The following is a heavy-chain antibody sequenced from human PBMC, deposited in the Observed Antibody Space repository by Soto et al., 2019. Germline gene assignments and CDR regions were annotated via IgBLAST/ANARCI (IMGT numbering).Heavy chain of an antibody. V-gene: IGHV4-39*01. CDR2: VYFSGGNS. CDR1: GDSIRGYHYY. D-gene: IGHD1-1*01. Sequence: PAETRSLTCSVSGDSIRGYHYYWGWIRQAPGKGLEWVGSVYFSGGNSYYTPSLKSRVAIYVDKYYNKLFLRLTSVTAADTAVYLCAYGSSRAWIDKWGQGTLVTVSS. J-gene: IGHJ4*02. CDR3: AYGSSRAWIDK.